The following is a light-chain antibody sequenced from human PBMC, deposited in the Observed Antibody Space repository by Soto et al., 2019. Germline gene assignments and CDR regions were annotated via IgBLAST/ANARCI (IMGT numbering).Light chain of an antibody. CDR1: QSVSSSY. CDR3: QQYGDSPLYT. Sequence: EIVLTQSPGTLSLSPGERATLSCRASQSVSSSYLGWYQQKPGQPPRLLIFGASIRATGIPDRFGGSGSGTDFTLTISRLEPEDFAVYYCQQYGDSPLYTFGQGTKLEIK. J-gene: IGKJ2*01. CDR2: GAS. V-gene: IGKV3-20*01.